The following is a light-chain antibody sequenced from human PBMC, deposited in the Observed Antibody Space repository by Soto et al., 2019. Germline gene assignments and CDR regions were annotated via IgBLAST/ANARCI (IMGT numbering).Light chain of an antibody. CDR3: AAWDDSLNGVL. CDR1: TSNIGTNI. Sequence: QSVLTQPHSASGTPGQRVTISCSGSTSNIGTNIVNWYQQLPGAAPKLLIYNNYQRPSGVPDRFSGSKSGTSASLAISGLQSEDEADYYCAAWDDSLNGVLFGGGTKLTVL. V-gene: IGLV1-44*01. J-gene: IGLJ2*01. CDR2: NNY.